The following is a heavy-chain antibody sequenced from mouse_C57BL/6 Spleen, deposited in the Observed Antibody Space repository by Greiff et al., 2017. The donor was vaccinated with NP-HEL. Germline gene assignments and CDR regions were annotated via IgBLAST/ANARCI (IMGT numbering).Heavy chain of an antibody. CDR3: CYSNYHYYAMDY. CDR1: GYAFSSSW. Sequence: VQLQQSGPELVKPGASVKISCKASGYAFSSSWMNWVKQRPGKGLEWIGRIYPGDGDTNYNGKFKGKATLTADKSSSTAYMQLSSLTSEDSAVYFCCYSNYHYYAMDYWGQGTSVTVSS. J-gene: IGHJ4*01. V-gene: IGHV1-82*01. CDR2: IYPGDGDT. D-gene: IGHD2-5*01.